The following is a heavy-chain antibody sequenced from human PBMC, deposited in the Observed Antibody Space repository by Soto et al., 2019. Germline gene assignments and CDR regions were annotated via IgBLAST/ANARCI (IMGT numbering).Heavy chain of an antibody. J-gene: IGHJ5*02. CDR3: ARVGATLLPCFHS. V-gene: IGHV5-10-1*01. D-gene: IGHD1-26*01. CDR2: IEPRDSDT. Sequence: PGESLKISCQVSGYRFTSYWLTWVRQVPGKGLECLGRIEPRDSDTNYSPSFQGHVTIPADKSINNASLQKKRLKASDNAIHYCARVGATLLPCFHSWRQGTLVTISS. CDR1: GYRFTSYW.